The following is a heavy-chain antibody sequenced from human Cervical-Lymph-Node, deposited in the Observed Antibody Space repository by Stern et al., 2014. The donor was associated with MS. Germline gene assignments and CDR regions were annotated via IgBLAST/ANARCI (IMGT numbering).Heavy chain of an antibody. CDR1: GFSLSTSAVV. J-gene: IGHJ4*02. D-gene: IGHD3-22*01. Sequence: ESGPTLVKPTQTLTLTCTFSGFSLSTSAVVVGWIRQPPGKALEWLAVIYWNDDKRYSPSLKSRLTITMDTSKNQVVFTMTNMDPVDTATYYCAHIIDSSAYYPFYFDYWGQGTLVTVSS. CDR2: IYWNDDK. V-gene: IGHV2-5*01. CDR3: AHIIDSSAYYPFYFDY.